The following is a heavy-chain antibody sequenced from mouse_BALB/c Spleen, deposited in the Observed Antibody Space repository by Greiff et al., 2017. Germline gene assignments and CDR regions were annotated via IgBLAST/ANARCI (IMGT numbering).Heavy chain of an antibody. V-gene: IGHV2-2*02. CDR3: ARNCGVTVYYAMDY. CDR1: GFSLTSYG. CDR2: IWSGGST. J-gene: IGHJ4*01. D-gene: IGHD2-1*01. Sequence: QVQLKESGPGLVQPSQSLSITCTVSGFSLTSYGVHWVRQSPGKGLEWLGVIWSGGSTDYNAAFISRLSISKDNSKSQVFFKMNSLQANDTAIYYCARNCGVTVYYAMDYWGQGTSVTVSS.